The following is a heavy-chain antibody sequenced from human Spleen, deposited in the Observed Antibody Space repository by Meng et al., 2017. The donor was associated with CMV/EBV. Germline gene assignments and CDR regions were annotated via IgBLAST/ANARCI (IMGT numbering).Heavy chain of an antibody. D-gene: IGHD3-22*01. CDR2: IGTAGDT. CDR1: GFTLSSYD. Sequence: GGSLRLSCAASGFTLSSYDMHWVRQAIGKGLEWVSVIGTAGDTYYAGSVKGRFTISRENAKNSLYLQMNSLRAGDTAVYYCARDIGETHNKTYSCDTSVYLHVGYWGQGTLVTVSS. CDR3: ARDIGETHNKTYSCDTSVYLHVGY. V-gene: IGHV3-13*01. J-gene: IGHJ4*02.